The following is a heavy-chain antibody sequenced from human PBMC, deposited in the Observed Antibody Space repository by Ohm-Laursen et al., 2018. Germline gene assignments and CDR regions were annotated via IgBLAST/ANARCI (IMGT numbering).Heavy chain of an antibody. D-gene: IGHD3-3*01. CDR3: AKWSGPGGY. CDR1: GFTFSSYG. J-gene: IGHJ4*02. V-gene: IGHV3-23*01. Sequence: SLRLSCTASGFTFSSYGMHWVRQAPGKGLEWVSAISGSGGSTYYADSVKGRFTISRDNSKNTLYLQMNSLRAEDTAVYYCAKWSGPGGYWGQGTLVTASS. CDR2: ISGSGGST.